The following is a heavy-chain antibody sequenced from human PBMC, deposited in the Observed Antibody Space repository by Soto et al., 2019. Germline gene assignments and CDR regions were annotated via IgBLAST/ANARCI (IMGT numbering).Heavy chain of an antibody. CDR1: GFSLTTNGVG. J-gene: IGHJ4*02. D-gene: IGHD3-22*01. CDR2: IYWNDDK. V-gene: IGHV2-5*01. Sequence: SGPTLVKPTQTLTLTCTFSGFSLTTNGVGVGWIRQPPGKALEWLALIYWNDDKRYSPSLKSRLTITKDTSKNQVVLTMINMDPVDTATYYCACPYHYDSSGPRFEYWGQGTLVTVSS. CDR3: ACPYHYDSSGPRFEY.